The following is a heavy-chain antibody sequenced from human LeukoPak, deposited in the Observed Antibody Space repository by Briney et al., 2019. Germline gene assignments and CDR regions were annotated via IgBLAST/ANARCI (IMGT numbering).Heavy chain of an antibody. Sequence: PSETLSLTCAVYGGSFSGYYWSWIRQPPGKGLEWIGEINHSGSTNYNPSLKSRVTISVDTSKNQFSLKLSSVTAADTAVYYCAREGGRGTTFPSPWGQGTLVTVSS. J-gene: IGHJ5*02. CDR2: INHSGST. CDR3: AREGGRGTTFPSP. CDR1: GGSFSGYY. D-gene: IGHD1-1*01. V-gene: IGHV4-34*01.